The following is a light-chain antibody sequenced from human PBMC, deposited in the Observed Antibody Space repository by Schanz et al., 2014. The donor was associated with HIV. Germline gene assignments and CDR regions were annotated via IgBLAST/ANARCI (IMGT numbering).Light chain of an antibody. J-gene: IGLJ1*01. CDR3: ATWDDSLNGLYV. Sequence: QSVLTQPPSVSGTPGQSVTISCSGSSSYIATNSINWYQRLPGTAPRLLIYSNNQRPSGVPDRFAGSKSGASASLAISGLQSEDEADYFRATWDDSLNGLYVFGTGTKLTVL. CDR2: SNN. CDR1: SSYIATNS. V-gene: IGLV1-44*01.